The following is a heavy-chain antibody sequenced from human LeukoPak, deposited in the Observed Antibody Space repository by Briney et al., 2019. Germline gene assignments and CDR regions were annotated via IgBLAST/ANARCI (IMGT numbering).Heavy chain of an antibody. J-gene: IGHJ4*02. CDR2: ISGGGGFT. Sequence: LSLTCTVSGGSISSGSYYWSWVRQAPGKGLEWVSTISGGGGFTYYADSVEGRFTISRDVSKSTVYLQMNSLRAEDTALFYCATKTVAGRFDDWGQGTLVTVSS. D-gene: IGHD6-19*01. CDR1: GGSISSGSYY. CDR3: ATKTVAGRFDD. V-gene: IGHV3-23*01.